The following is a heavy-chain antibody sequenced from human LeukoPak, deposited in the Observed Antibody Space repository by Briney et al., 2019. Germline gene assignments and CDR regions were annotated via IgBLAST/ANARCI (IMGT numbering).Heavy chain of an antibody. CDR3: AKGVIINSGSHFDY. J-gene: IGHJ4*02. V-gene: IGHV3-23*01. CDR1: GFSFSNYE. D-gene: IGHD3-22*01. CDR2: ISGSGGST. Sequence: GGSLRLSCAASGFSFSNYEMNWVRQAPGKGLEWVSAISGSGGSTYYADSVKGRFTISRDNSKNTLYLQMNSLRAEDTAVYYCAKGVIINSGSHFDYWGQGTLVTVSS.